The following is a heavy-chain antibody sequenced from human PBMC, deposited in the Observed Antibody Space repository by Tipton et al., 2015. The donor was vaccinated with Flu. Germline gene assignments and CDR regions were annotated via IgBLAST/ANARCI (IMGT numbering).Heavy chain of an antibody. CDR3: ARGPYCGRDCYRYWYFDL. CDR2: IGTTVTNI. Sequence: SLRLSCAASGFTFSDYYMSWIRQAPGKGLEWISYIGTTVTNIYYADSVKGRFTISRDNANNLMYLQMSSLRAEDTAVYYCARGPYCGRDCYRYWYFDLWGRGPLVPVP. D-gene: IGHD2-21*01. J-gene: IGHJ2*01. CDR1: GFTFSDYY. V-gene: IGHV3-11*01.